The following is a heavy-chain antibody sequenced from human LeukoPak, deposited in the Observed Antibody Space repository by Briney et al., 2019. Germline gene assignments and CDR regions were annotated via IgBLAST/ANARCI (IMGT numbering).Heavy chain of an antibody. Sequence: GGSLRLSCAASGFTVSSNNMSWVRQAPGKGLEWVSVIYGGVDTAYADSVQGRFTISRDNFKNTLYLQMRRLRAEDTAVYSCAKSPKTGFLFDYWGKGPLVTVSS. J-gene: IGHJ4*02. CDR3: AKSPKTGFLFDY. CDR1: GFTVSSNN. CDR2: IYGGVDT. V-gene: IGHV3-66*01. D-gene: IGHD1-1*01.